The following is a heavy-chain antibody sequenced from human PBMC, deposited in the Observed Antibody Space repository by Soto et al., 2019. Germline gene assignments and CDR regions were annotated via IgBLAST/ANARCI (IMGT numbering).Heavy chain of an antibody. CDR2: ISGSGAGT. CDR1: GFTFSTSA. D-gene: IGHD3-3*01. CDR3: AKGPTVFGAVISFDYYYGMYV. V-gene: IGHV3-23*01. J-gene: IGHJ6*02. Sequence: PGGSLRLSCTASGFTFSTSAVSWVRQAPGRGLEWVSGISGSGAGTYYADSVKGRFTISRDNSKNTLYLQMSGLRAEDAAVYYCAKGPTVFGAVISFDYYYGMYVWGQGTPVTVS.